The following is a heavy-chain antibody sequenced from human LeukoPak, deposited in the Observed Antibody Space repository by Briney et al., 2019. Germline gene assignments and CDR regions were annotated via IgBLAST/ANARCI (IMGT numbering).Heavy chain of an antibody. CDR2: INEAGSEK. V-gene: IGHV3-7*01. Sequence: GGSLRLSWEASGFSVSAYWMSWVRQAPGKGLEGVANINEAGSEKPYVDSVKGRFTISRDDAKNSLYLEMNSLRAEDTAVYYCGRSGVEAGIDDWGQGTLVIVSS. D-gene: IGHD3-10*01. CDR1: GFSVSAYW. CDR3: GRSGVEAGIDD. J-gene: IGHJ4*02.